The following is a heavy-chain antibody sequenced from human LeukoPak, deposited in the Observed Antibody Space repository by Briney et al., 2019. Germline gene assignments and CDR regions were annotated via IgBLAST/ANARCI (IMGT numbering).Heavy chain of an antibody. CDR3: ARLPYITMVRGVIDY. CDR1: GFSFGDHG. V-gene: IGHV3-20*04. D-gene: IGHD3-10*01. J-gene: IGHJ4*02. Sequence: SGGSLRLSCAASGFSFGDHGMNWVRQPPGKGLEWISGINGNSGSAGYGDSVKGRFTISRDNSKNTLYLQMNSLRAGDTAVYYCARLPYITMVRGVIDYWGQGTLVTVSS. CDR2: INGNSGSA.